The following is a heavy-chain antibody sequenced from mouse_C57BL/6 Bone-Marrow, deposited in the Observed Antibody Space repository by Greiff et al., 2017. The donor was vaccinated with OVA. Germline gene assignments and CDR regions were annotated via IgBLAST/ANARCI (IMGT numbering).Heavy chain of an antibody. Sequence: EVKLVESGGDLVKPGGSLKLSCAASGFTFSSYGMSWVRQTPDKRLEWVATISSGGSYTYYPDSVKGRFTISRDNAKNTLYLQMSSLKSEDTAMXYCARRWLLFAYWGQGTLVTVSA. V-gene: IGHV5-6*02. CDR2: ISSGGSYT. CDR1: GFTFSSYG. J-gene: IGHJ3*01. CDR3: ARRWLLFAY. D-gene: IGHD2-3*01.